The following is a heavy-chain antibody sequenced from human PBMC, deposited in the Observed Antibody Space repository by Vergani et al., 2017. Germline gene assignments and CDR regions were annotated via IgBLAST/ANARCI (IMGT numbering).Heavy chain of an antibody. J-gene: IGHJ6*02. CDR1: GFTFSSYD. V-gene: IGHV3-13*04. Sequence: EVQLVESGGGLVQPGGSLRLSCAASGFTFSSYDMHWVRQATGKGLEWVSAIGTAGDTNYPGSVKGRFTISRENAKNSLYLQMNSLRAGDTAVYYCARGFPGYYYGMDVWGQGTTVTVSS. D-gene: IGHD3-10*01. CDR2: IGTAGDT. CDR3: ARGFPGYYYGMDV.